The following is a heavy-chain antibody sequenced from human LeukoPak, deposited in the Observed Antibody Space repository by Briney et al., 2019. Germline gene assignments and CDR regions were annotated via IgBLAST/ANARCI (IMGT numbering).Heavy chain of an antibody. D-gene: IGHD3-10*01. V-gene: IGHV3-30*03. CDR1: GFTFSSYG. J-gene: IGHJ4*02. CDR3: ATPYGSGNKRDFDY. CDR2: ISYDGSNK. Sequence: GGSLRLSCAASGFTFSSYGMHWVRQAPGKGLEWVAVISYDGSNKYYADSVKGRFTISRDNSKNTLYLQMNSLRAEDTAVYYRATPYGSGNKRDFDYWGQGTLVTVSS.